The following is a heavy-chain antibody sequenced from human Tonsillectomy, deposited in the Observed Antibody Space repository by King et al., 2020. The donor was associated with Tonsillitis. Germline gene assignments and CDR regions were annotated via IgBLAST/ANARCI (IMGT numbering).Heavy chain of an antibody. Sequence: DVQLVESGGGLVQPGGSLRLSCAASGFTFSRHDMHWVRQASGEGLEWVSNIGSAGDTYYRDSVKGRFTISRENAENSVYLQMNSLRAGDTAVYYCAREAYGSGRWYFDLWGRGTLVTVSA. CDR3: AREAYGSGRWYFDL. CDR1: GFTFSRHD. D-gene: IGHD6-19*01. CDR2: IGSAGDT. J-gene: IGHJ2*01. V-gene: IGHV3-13*01.